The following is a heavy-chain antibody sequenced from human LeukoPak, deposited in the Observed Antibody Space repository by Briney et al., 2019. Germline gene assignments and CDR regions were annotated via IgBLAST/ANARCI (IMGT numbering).Heavy chain of an antibody. CDR1: GYSFTSYW. CDR3: ARHEGDYFDD. Sequence: GESLRISCKGSGYSFTSYWLSWVRLMPEKGLEWMGNIDISDSYTNYSQSFQCHVTISADKSISTAYLQWGSLKASDTAMYYCARHEGDYFDDWGQGTLVTVSS. J-gene: IGHJ4*02. V-gene: IGHV5-10-1*01. CDR2: IDISDSYT.